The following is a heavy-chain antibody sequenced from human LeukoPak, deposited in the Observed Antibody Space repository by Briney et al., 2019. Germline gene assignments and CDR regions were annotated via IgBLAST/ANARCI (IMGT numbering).Heavy chain of an antibody. Sequence: PSETLSLTCAVSGGSISSSNWWSWVRQPPGKGLEWIGEIYHSGSTNYNPSLKSRVTISVDKSKNQFSLKLSSVTAADTAVYYCARVPDYDFWGGYAPSWYFDLWGRGTLVTVSS. V-gene: IGHV4-4*02. CDR3: ARVPDYDFWGGYAPSWYFDL. CDR2: IYHSGST. D-gene: IGHD3-3*01. J-gene: IGHJ2*01. CDR1: GGSISSSNW.